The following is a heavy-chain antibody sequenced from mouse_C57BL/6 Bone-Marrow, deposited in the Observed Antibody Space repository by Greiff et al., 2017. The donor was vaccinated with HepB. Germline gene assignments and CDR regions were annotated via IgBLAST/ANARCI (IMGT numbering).Heavy chain of an antibody. CDR2: INPYNGGT. CDR3: ASSPPVITTVVAEGFAY. V-gene: IGHV1-19*01. D-gene: IGHD1-1*01. J-gene: IGHJ3*01. CDR1: GYTFTDYY. Sequence: VQLQQSGPVLVKPGASVKMSCKASGYTFTDYYMNWVKQSPGKSLEWIGVINPYNGGTSYNQKFKGKATLTVDKSSSTAYMELNSLTSEDSAVYNCASSPPVITTVVAEGFAYWGQGTLVTVSA.